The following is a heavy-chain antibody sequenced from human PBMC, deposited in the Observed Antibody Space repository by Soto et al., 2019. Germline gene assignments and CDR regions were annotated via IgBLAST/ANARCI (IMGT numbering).Heavy chain of an antibody. Sequence: QVQLVESGGGVVQPGRSLRLSCAASGFTFSSYGMHWVRQAPGKGLEWVAVISYDGSNKYYADSVKGRFTISRDNSKNTLYLQMNSLRAEDTAVYYCAKPPYDSSGYYPDYWGQGTLVTVSS. CDR2: ISYDGSNK. CDR1: GFTFSSYG. J-gene: IGHJ4*02. D-gene: IGHD3-22*01. V-gene: IGHV3-30*18. CDR3: AKPPYDSSGYYPDY.